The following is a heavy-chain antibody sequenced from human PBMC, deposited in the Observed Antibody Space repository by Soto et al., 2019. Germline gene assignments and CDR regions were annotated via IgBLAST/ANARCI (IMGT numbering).Heavy chain of an antibody. CDR3: AADATAWQQMVPSDY. CDR1: GFTFTSST. CDR2: IAVGSGYT. J-gene: IGHJ4*02. D-gene: IGHD2-8*01. V-gene: IGHV1-58*01. Sequence: ASVKVSCKASGFTFTSSTFQWLRQARGQRLEWIGWIAVGSGYTNYAQRFQDRVTLTRDMSTATTYMELSRLTSEDTAIYYCAADATAWQQMVPSDYWGQGTLVTVSS.